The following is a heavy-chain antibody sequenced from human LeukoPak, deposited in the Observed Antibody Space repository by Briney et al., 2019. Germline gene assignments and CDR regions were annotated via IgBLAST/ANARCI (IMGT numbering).Heavy chain of an antibody. CDR3: ARDPPLRSSGGKGDDNWFDS. V-gene: IGHV1-69*04. J-gene: IGHJ5*01. Sequence: ASVKVSFKASGGTFSSYAISWVRQPPGQGLEGMGRLIPILGIANYAQKLQGRVTITADKSTSSAYMELSSLRSEDTAVYYCARDPPLRSSGGKGDDNWFDSWGQGTLVTVSS. D-gene: IGHD2-15*01. CDR1: GGTFSSYA. CDR2: LIPILGIA.